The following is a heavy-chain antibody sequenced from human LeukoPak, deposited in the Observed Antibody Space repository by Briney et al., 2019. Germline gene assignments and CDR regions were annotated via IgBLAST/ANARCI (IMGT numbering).Heavy chain of an antibody. Sequence: SQTLSLTCTVSGGSISSGDYYWSWIRQPPGKGLEWIGYIYYRGSTYYNPTLKSRVTISVDTSNNQFSLKLSSVTAADTAVYYCARDLPALVPVYWGQGTLVTVSS. J-gene: IGHJ4*02. CDR2: IYYRGST. CDR1: GGSISSGDYY. D-gene: IGHD5-18*01. CDR3: ARDLPALVPVY. V-gene: IGHV4-30-4*01.